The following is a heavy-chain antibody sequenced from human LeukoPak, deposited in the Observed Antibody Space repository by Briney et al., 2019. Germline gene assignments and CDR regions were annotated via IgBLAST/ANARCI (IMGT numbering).Heavy chain of an antibody. Sequence: SETLSLTCTVSGGSISSYYWSWIRQPAGKGLEWIGRIHTSGSTNYSPSLKSRVTISVDTSKNQFSLKLSSVTAADTAVYYCARAYSSGWTYYMDVWGKGTTVTISS. V-gene: IGHV4-4*07. CDR2: IHTSGST. D-gene: IGHD6-19*01. CDR1: GGSISSYY. J-gene: IGHJ6*03. CDR3: ARAYSSGWTYYMDV.